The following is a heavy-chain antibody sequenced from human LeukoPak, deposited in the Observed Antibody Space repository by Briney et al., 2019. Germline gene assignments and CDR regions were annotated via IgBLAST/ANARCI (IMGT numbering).Heavy chain of an antibody. D-gene: IGHD2-21*02. Sequence: SETLSLTCAVSGGSISSSYWWSWVRQPPGKGLEWIGEVYHSGTTNYYPSLKSRVTISIEKSKNQFSLKLSSVTAADTAVYYCAGAYCGGDCYSGRAFDIWGQGTMVTVSS. CDR3: AGAYCGGDCYSGRAFDI. V-gene: IGHV4-4*02. J-gene: IGHJ3*02. CDR1: GGSISSSYW. CDR2: VYHSGTT.